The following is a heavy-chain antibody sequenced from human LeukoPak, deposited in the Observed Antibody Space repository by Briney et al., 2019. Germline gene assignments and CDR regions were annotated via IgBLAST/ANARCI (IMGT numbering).Heavy chain of an antibody. CDR1: GFTFSSYI. V-gene: IGHV3-21*06. CDR3: ARPEGAFDY. CDR2: ISSSNNYL. D-gene: IGHD1-26*01. Sequence: GGSLRLSCAASGFTFSSYIMNWVRQAPGKGLEWVSSISSSNNYLYYADSVKGRFTISRDNAKNSLYLQMNSLRAEDTAVYYCARPEGAFDYWGQGTPVTVSS. J-gene: IGHJ4*02.